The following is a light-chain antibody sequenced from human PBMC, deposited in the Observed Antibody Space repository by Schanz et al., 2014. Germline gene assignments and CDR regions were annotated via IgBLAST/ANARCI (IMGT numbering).Light chain of an antibody. J-gene: IGLJ2*01. Sequence: QSVLTQPPSMSAAPGQKVTISCSGSSSNIGNNYVSWYQQLPGAAPKLLIYDNNKRPSGFPDRFSGSKSGTSASLAISGLQSEDEADYYCAAWDDSLSGRVVFGGGTKLTVL. CDR1: SSNIGNNY. CDR2: DNN. CDR3: AAWDDSLSGRVV. V-gene: IGLV1-51*01.